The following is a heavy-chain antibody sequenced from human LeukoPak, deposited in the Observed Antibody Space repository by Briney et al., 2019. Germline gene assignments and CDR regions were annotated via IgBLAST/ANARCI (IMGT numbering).Heavy chain of an antibody. V-gene: IGHV4-61*02. J-gene: IGHJ4*02. CDR3: ARVRSGSYCFDY. CDR2: IYTSGST. D-gene: IGHD3-10*01. CDR1: GGSISSGSYY. Sequence: SETLSLTCTVSGGSISSGSYYWSWIRQPAGKGLEWIGRIYTSGSTSYNPSLKSRVTISVDRSKNQFSLKLTTVTAADTAVYYCARVRSGSYCFDYWGQGTLVTVSS.